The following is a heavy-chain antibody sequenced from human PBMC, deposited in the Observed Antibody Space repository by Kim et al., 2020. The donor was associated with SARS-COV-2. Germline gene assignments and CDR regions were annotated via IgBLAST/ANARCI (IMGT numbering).Heavy chain of an antibody. Sequence: SVKVSCKASGGTFSSYAISWVRQAPGQGLEWMGGIIPIFGTANYAQKFQGRVTITADESTSTAYMELSSLRSEDTAVYYCARDQYSSGFLPALSYYYYGMDVWGQGTTVTVSS. CDR2: IIPIFGTA. J-gene: IGHJ6*02. CDR3: ARDQYSSGFLPALSYYYYGMDV. V-gene: IGHV1-69*13. CDR1: GGTFSSYA. D-gene: IGHD6-19*01.